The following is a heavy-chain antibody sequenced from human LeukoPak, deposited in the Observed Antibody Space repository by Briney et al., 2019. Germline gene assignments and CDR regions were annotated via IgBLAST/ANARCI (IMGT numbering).Heavy chain of an antibody. Sequence: GGSLRLSCAASGFTFGSYSMNWVRQAPGKGLEWVSSISSSSSYIYYADSVKGRFTISRDNAKNSLYLQMNSLRAEDTAVYYCARGLSYDILTGYYLFGTKTEFDYWGQGTLVTVSS. CDR2: ISSSSSYI. CDR1: GFTFGSYS. CDR3: ARGLSYDILTGYYLFGTKTEFDY. V-gene: IGHV3-21*01. D-gene: IGHD3-9*01. J-gene: IGHJ4*02.